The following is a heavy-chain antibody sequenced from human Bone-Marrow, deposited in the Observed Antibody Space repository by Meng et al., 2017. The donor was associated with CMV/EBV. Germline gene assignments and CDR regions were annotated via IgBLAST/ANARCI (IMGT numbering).Heavy chain of an antibody. CDR3: VREIAGESRSSDVFDI. V-gene: IGHV4-59*01. J-gene: IGHJ3*02. CDR2: IYYSGNT. CDR1: GGSTSDYY. Sequence: SETLSPTCTVSGGSTSDYYWNWIRQPPGKGLEWIGWIYYSGNTNYNPSLKSRVTISVDTSKNQFSLRMSSVTAGDTAVYYCVREIAGESRSSDVFDIWGQGTMVTVSS. D-gene: IGHD6-6*01.